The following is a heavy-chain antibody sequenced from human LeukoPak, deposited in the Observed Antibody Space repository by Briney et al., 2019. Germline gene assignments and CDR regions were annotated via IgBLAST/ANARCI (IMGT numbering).Heavy chain of an antibody. Sequence: GGSLRLSCAASGFTFSSYGMHWVRQAPGKGLEWVSYISSSSSYTNYADSVKGRFTISRDNAKNSLYLQMNSLRAEDTAVYYCARQRYWNTYDFWSGYFSFFDYWGQGTLVTVSS. CDR2: ISSSSSYT. V-gene: IGHV3-21*05. D-gene: IGHD3-3*01. J-gene: IGHJ4*02. CDR1: GFTFSSYG. CDR3: ARQRYWNTYDFWSGYFSFFDY.